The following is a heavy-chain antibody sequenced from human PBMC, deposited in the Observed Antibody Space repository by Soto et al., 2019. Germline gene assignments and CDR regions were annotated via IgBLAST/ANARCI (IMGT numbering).Heavy chain of an antibody. V-gene: IGHV3-21*01. CDR1: GCICSSYN. D-gene: IGHD1-26*01. J-gene: IGHJ6*03. CDR3: ARDLIYVGHYYSMDV. CDR2: ISSSSNYI. Sequence: EVQLVESGGGMVKPGGSLRVSCAASGCICSSYNMNWVRQAPGKGLEWVSSISSSSNYIDYADSVKGRFTISRDNAKNSLYLQMNSLRAEDTAVYYCARDLIYVGHYYSMDVWGKGTTVTVS.